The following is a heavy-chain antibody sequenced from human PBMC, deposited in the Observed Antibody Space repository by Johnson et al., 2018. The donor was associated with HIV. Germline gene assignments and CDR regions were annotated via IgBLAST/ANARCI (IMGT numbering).Heavy chain of an antibody. CDR3: AKARGGICGELWNT. Sequence: VQLVESGGGLVQPGGSLRLSCAASGFTFDDYGMSWVRQAPGKGLEWVSGINWDGGRTGYADSVKGRFTISRDNSKNTLYLQMNSLRAEDTAVYYCAKARGGICGELWNTGGKGTMVP. CDR1: GFTFDDYG. CDR2: INWDGGRT. J-gene: IGHJ3*01. D-gene: IGHD1-26*01. V-gene: IGHV3-20*04.